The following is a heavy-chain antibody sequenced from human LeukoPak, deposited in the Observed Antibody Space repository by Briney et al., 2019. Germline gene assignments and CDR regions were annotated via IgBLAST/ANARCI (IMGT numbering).Heavy chain of an antibody. J-gene: IGHJ6*03. CDR1: GYTFTGYY. CDR3: AREGPHYYMDV. V-gene: IGHV1-2*02. CDR2: INPNNGGT. Sequence: ASVKVSCKASGYTFTGYYMHWVRQAPGQGLEWTGWINPNNGGTNYAQKFQGRVTMTRDTSISTAYMELSRLRSDDTAVFYCAREGPHYYMDVWGKGTTVTISS.